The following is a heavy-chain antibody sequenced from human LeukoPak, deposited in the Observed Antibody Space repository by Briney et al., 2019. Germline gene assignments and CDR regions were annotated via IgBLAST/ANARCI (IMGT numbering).Heavy chain of an antibody. CDR2: ICYSGST. CDR1: DGSISSNSYY. D-gene: IGHD3-3*01. Sequence: SETLSLTCTVSDGSISSNSYYWGWIRQPPGKGPEWIGSICYSGSTYYNPSLKSRVTISVDTSKNQFSLKLSSVTAADTAVYYCARATNYDFWSGYYMYFDYWGQGTLVTVSS. CDR3: ARATNYDFWSGYYMYFDY. V-gene: IGHV4-39*01. J-gene: IGHJ4*02.